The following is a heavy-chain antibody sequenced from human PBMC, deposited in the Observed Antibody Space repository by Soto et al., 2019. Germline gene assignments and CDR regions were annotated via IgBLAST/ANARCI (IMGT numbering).Heavy chain of an antibody. J-gene: IGHJ5*02. D-gene: IGHD3-22*01. CDR1: GYSISSGYY. CDR3: ARDLNYYDSSGYQPGYNWFDP. CDR2: IYHSGST. Sequence: PSETLSLTCAVSGYSISSGYYWGWIRQPPGKGLEWIGSIYHSGSTYYNPSLKSRVTISVDTSKNQFSLKLSSVTAADTAVYYCARDLNYYDSSGYQPGYNWFDPSGQGTLVTVS. V-gene: IGHV4-38-2*02.